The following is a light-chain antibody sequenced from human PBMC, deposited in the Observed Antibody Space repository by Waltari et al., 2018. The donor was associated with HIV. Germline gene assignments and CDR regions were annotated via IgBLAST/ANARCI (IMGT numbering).Light chain of an antibody. J-gene: IGLJ3*02. V-gene: IGLV2-23*01. CDR2: EGS. Sequence: QSALTQPASVSGSPGQSLTISCTGTSSDVGSYNLVSWYQQHPGKDPKLMIYEGSKRPSGVSNLFARSNSGTTAYQTTSGLQAEDEAEYYCCSYAGSSTSWVFGGGTKLTVL. CDR3: CSYAGSSTSWV. CDR1: SSDVGSYNL.